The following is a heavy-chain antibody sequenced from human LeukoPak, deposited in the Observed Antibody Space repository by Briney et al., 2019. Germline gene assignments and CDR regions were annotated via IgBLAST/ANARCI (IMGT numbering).Heavy chain of an antibody. CDR3: AKGTPRFYDSSGYYYKVYFQH. CDR1: GFSFSSFS. D-gene: IGHD3-22*01. J-gene: IGHJ1*01. CDR2: ISGSGGST. Sequence: GGSLRLSCAASGFSFSSFSMNWVRQAPGKGLEWVSAISGSGGSTYYADSVKGRFTISRDNSKNTLYLQMNSLRAEDTAVYYCAKGTPRFYDSSGYYYKVYFQHWGRGTLVTVSS. V-gene: IGHV3-23*01.